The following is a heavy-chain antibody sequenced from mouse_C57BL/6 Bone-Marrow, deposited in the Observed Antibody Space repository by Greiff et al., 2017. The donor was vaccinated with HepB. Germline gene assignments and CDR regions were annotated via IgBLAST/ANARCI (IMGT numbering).Heavy chain of an antibody. CDR3: ARETTVVVPYAMDY. D-gene: IGHD1-1*01. Sequence: VQLQQSGAELVKPGASVKISCKASGYAFSSYWMNWVKQRPGKGLEWIGQIYPGDGDTNYNGKFKGKATLTADKSSSTAYMQLSSLTSEDSAVYFSARETTVVVPYAMDYWGQGTSVTVSS. CDR2: IYPGDGDT. CDR1: GYAFSSYW. J-gene: IGHJ4*01. V-gene: IGHV1-80*01.